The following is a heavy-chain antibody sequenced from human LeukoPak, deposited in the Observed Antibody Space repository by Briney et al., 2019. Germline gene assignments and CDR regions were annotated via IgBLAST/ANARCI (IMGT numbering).Heavy chain of an antibody. Sequence: PSETLSLTCTVSGGSISSGGYYWSWIRQHPGKGLEWIGYIYHSGSSYYNPSLKSRVTISVDTSKNQFSLKLSSVTAADTAVYYCARDPELLDAFDIWGQGTMVTVSS. J-gene: IGHJ3*02. CDR2: IYHSGSS. CDR1: GGSISSGGYY. V-gene: IGHV4-31*03. D-gene: IGHD1-26*01. CDR3: ARDPELLDAFDI.